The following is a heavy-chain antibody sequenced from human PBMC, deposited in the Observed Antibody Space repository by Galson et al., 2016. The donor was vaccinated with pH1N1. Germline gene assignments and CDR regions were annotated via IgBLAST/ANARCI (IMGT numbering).Heavy chain of an antibody. CDR2: ISSSGNTI. J-gene: IGHJ4*02. V-gene: IGHV3-11*01. Sequence: SLRLSCAASGFTFSDYYMSWIRQAPGKGLEWLSYISSSGNTIYYADSVKGRFTISRDNARNSLYLQMTSLRAEDTALYYCAGYCSGGSCSGSYYYFDTWGQGTLVTVSS. CDR1: GFTFSDYY. CDR3: AGYCSGGSCSGSYYYFDT. D-gene: IGHD2-15*01.